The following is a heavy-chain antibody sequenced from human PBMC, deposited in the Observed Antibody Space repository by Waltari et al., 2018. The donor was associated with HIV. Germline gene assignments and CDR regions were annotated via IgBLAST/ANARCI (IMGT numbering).Heavy chain of an antibody. Sequence: EVQLVESGGGLVKPGGSLRLSCAASGFTFGSYAMNWIRQAPGKGLEWVASIGYSGSHIFYADAVAGRFTISRDNSGNSLFLQMDSLRGEDTAVYYCARVVGVYSNYRDYWGQGTLVTVSS. D-gene: IGHD4-4*01. CDR1: GFTFGSYA. CDR2: IGYSGSHI. J-gene: IGHJ4*02. V-gene: IGHV3-21*02. CDR3: ARVVGVYSNYRDY.